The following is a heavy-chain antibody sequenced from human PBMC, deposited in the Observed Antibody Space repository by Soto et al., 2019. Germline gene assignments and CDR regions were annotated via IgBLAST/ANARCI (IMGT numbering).Heavy chain of an antibody. Sequence: KQSQTLSLPCAVYGGSFSGYYWSWIRQPPGKGLEWIGEINHSGSTNYNPSLKSRVTISVDTSKNQFSLKLSSVTAADTAVYYCARDGSGGLRELVAAAGTSYYFDYWGQGTLVTVSS. CDR3: ARDGSGGLRELVAAAGTSYYFDY. J-gene: IGHJ4*02. D-gene: IGHD6-13*01. CDR1: GGSFSGYY. CDR2: INHSGST. V-gene: IGHV4-34*01.